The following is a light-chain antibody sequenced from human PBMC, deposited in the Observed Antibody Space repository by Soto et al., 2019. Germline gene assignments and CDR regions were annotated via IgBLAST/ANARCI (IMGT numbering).Light chain of an antibody. CDR2: DAS. CDR3: QQYGTSPCT. V-gene: IGKV3-20*01. Sequence: DIVMTQSPATLSLSPGERATLSCRASQSVTSNSLAWYQHKLGQAPRLLIYDASSRATGIPARFSGSGSGTEFTLTISRLQPEDFAVYFCQQYGTSPCTFGPGTKVEIK. CDR1: QSVTSNS. J-gene: IGKJ1*01.